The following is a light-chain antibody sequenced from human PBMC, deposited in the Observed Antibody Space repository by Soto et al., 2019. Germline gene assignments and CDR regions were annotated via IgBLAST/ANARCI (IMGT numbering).Light chain of an antibody. V-gene: IGLV1-44*01. J-gene: IGLJ2*01. CDR3: ASWGVSIVV. CDR1: FSNIGTNT. Sequence: QSVLTQPPSASGTPGQRVTISCSGSFSNIGTNTVIWYQQLPGTAPKLLIYCNNQRPSVVPDRFSGAKSGTSASLATGGLQSEDEADYYCASWGVSIVVFGGGTKLTVL. CDR2: CNN.